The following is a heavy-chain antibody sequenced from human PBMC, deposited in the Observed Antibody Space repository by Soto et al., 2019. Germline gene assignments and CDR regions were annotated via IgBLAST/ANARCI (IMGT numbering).Heavy chain of an antibody. D-gene: IGHD3-22*01. CDR1: GFTFSSYA. Sequence: GGSLRLSCAASGFTFSSYAMSWVRQAPGKGLEWVSAISGSGGSTYYADSVKGRFTISRDNSKNTLYLQMNSLRAEDTAVYYCAKQGGYYEYYYFYYMDVWGKGTTVTVSS. J-gene: IGHJ6*03. CDR2: ISGSGGST. V-gene: IGHV3-23*01. CDR3: AKQGGYYEYYYFYYMDV.